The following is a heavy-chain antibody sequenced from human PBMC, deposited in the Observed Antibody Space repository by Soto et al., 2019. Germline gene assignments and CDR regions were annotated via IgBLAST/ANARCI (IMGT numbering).Heavy chain of an antibody. V-gene: IGHV4-61*03. CDR2: TFVTGAT. D-gene: IGHD3-10*01. CDR1: GEALGSGQSY. J-gene: IGHJ6*02. CDR3: ARGRSDSAGSSFGRRMAV. Sequence: QVQLQESGPGLVKSSETLSLICFVSGEALGSGQSYWNWIRQAPGKGLEWIGHTFVTGATKYSASLKSRVTMSVDTSKSHISLTLTSVTAADSATYFCARGRSDSAGSSFGRRMAVWGQGTTVTVSS.